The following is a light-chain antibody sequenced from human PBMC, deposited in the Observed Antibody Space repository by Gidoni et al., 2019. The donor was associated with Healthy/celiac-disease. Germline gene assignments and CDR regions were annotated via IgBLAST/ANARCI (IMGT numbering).Light chain of an antibody. J-gene: IGKJ1*01. CDR1: QSISSW. CDR3: QQYNSYPWT. V-gene: IGKV1-5*03. Sequence: DIQITQSPSTLSASVGDRVTITCRASQSISSWLAWYQQKPGKAHKLLIYKASSLESGVPSRFSGSGSGTEFTLTISSLQPDDFATYYCQQYNSYPWTFGQGTKVEIK. CDR2: KAS.